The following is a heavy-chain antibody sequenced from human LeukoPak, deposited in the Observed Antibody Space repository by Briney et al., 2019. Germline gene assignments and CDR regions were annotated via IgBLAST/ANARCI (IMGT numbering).Heavy chain of an antibody. J-gene: IGHJ4*02. CDR1: GDSISSSSSY. CDR2: VYRSGST. CDR3: ARRGTSGWAYYFDF. D-gene: IGHD6-19*01. V-gene: IGHV4-39*01. Sequence: SETLSLTCDVSGDSISSSSSYWGWVRHVPGKGLGWIGSVYRSGSTYYNPSLRSRVTISVDTSKNQFTLNLTSVTAADTAVYHCARRGTSGWAYYFDFWGPGSLLTVSS.